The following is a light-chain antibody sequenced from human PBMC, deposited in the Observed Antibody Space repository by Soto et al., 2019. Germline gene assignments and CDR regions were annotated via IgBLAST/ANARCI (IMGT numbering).Light chain of an antibody. V-gene: IGKV3-20*01. CDR3: QQYGSSPVT. CDR2: GAS. J-gene: IGKJ1*01. Sequence: EIVLTQSPGTLSLSPGERATLSCRASQSVSSSFLGWYQQKSGQAPRLLIHGASSRATGIPDRFSGSGSGTDFTLTISRLEPEDFAVYYCQQYGSSPVTFGQGTMVDIK. CDR1: QSVSSSF.